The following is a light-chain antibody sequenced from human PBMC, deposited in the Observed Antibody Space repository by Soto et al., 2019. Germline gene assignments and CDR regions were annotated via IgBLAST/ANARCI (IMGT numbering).Light chain of an antibody. CDR1: QSVSSN. CDR3: RHYNNWPPYT. V-gene: IGKV3-15*01. J-gene: IGKJ2*01. Sequence: EIVMTQSPATLSVSPGERATLSCRASQSVSSNLAWYQQKPGQAPRLLIYGASTRATGIPARFSGSGSGTEFSLTISSLQSEDFEVYYWRHYNNWPPYTFGRGTKLEIK. CDR2: GAS.